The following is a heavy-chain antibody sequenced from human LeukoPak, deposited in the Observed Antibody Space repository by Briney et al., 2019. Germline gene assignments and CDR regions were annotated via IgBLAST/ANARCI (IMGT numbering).Heavy chain of an antibody. Sequence: SETLSLTCTVSGGSLSSSSYYWGWIRQPPGTGLEWIGSIYYSGSTYYNPSLKSRVTISVDMSKNQFSLKLSSVTAADTAVYYCARRGYYGSGSYYSGGMDVWGQGTTVTVSS. CDR2: IYYSGST. V-gene: IGHV4-39*01. D-gene: IGHD3-10*01. CDR1: GGSLSSSSYY. J-gene: IGHJ6*02. CDR3: ARRGYYGSGSYYSGGMDV.